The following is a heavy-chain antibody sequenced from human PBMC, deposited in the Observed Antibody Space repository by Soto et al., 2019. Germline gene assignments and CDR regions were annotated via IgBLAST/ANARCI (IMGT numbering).Heavy chain of an antibody. J-gene: IGHJ6*03. D-gene: IGHD2-2*01. CDR2: IYYSGST. CDR3: ARAEADIVVVPVAVWYNYYYYYMDV. CDR1: GGSISSYY. V-gene: IGHV4-59*01. Sequence: PSETLSLTCTVSGGSISSYYWSWIRQPPGKGLEWIGYIYYSGSTNYNPSLKSRVTISVDTSKNQFSLKLSSVTAADTAVYYCARAEADIVVVPVAVWYNYYYYYMDVWGKGTTVPVSS.